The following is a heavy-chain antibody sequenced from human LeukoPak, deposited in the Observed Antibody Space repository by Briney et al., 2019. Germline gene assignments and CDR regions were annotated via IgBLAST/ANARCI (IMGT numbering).Heavy chain of an antibody. CDR3: AKDSGLSGAPTDY. CDR2: ISGSGGST. V-gene: IGHV3-23*01. J-gene: IGHJ4*02. CDR1: GFTFSSYA. Sequence: GGSLRLCCAASGFTFSSYAVSWVRQAPGKGLEWVSAISGSGGSTYYADSVKGRFTISRDNSKNTVYLQMNSLRAEDTAVYCCAKDSGLSGAPTDYWGQGTLVTVSS. D-gene: IGHD3-16*02.